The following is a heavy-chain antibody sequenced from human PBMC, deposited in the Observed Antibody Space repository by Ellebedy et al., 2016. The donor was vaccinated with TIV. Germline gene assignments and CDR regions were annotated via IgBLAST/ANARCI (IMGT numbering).Heavy chain of an antibody. CDR3: ARVSGSYYKSSSSAYFDY. CDR1: GYTFTSYG. Sequence: AASVKVSCKASGYTFTSYGINWARQAPGQGLEWMGWISAYNGHTNYAQNLQGRVTMTTDTSTSTAFMDLRSLRSDDTAVYYCARVSGSYYKSSSSAYFDYWGQGTLVTVSS. CDR2: ISAYNGHT. V-gene: IGHV1-18*01. D-gene: IGHD1-26*01. J-gene: IGHJ4*02.